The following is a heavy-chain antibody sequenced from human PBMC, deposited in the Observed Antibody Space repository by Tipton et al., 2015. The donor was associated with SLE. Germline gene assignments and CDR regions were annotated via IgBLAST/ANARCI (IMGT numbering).Heavy chain of an antibody. D-gene: IGHD4-11*01. CDR1: GGSISSPTYY. Sequence: SLTCIVSGGSISSPTYYWGWVRQPPGRGLEWIGSISYSGHTYSNPSLKSRVTMFVDTSKSHFSLKLSSVTAADTAMYYCARHNTITSNWFDPWGQGTRVTVSS. V-gene: IGHV4-39*01. CDR3: ARHNTITSNWFDP. CDR2: ISYSGHT. J-gene: IGHJ5*02.